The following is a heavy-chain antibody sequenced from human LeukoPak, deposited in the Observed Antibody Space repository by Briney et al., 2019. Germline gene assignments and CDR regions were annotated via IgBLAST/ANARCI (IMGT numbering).Heavy chain of an antibody. J-gene: IGHJ4*02. D-gene: IGHD6-19*01. CDR3: ARDSSGWYDY. CDR1: GGSISSYY. Sequence: KTSETLSLTCTVSGGSISSYYWSWIRQPPGKGLEWIGYIYYSGSTNYNPSLKSRVTISVDTSKNQFSLKLSSVTAADTAVYYCARDSSGWYDYWGQGTLSPSPQ. CDR2: IYYSGST. V-gene: IGHV4-59*12.